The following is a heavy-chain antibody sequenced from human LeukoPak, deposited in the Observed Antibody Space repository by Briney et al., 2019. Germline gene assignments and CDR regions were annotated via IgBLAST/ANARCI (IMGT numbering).Heavy chain of an antibody. CDR2: ISYDGSNK. D-gene: IGHD3-10*02. J-gene: IGHJ4*02. CDR1: GFTFSSYG. V-gene: IGHV3-30*18. CDR3: AKDRGSQLFGAYYFDY. Sequence: GGSLRLSCAASGFTFSSYGMHWVRQAPGKGLEWVAVISYDGSNKYYADSVKGRFTISRDNSKNTLYLQMNSLRAEDTAVYYCAKDRGSQLFGAYYFDYWGQGTLVTVSS.